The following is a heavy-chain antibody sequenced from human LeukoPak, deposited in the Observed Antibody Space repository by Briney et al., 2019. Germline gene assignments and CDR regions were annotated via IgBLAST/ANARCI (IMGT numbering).Heavy chain of an antibody. Sequence: YPSETLSLTCTVSGGSISSGDYYWSWIRQPPGKGLEWIGYIYYIGNTFYNPSLKSRVTISVDTSKNQFSLKLSSVTAADTAVYYCASAYCGGDCTPYWYFDLWGRGTLVTVSS. J-gene: IGHJ2*01. CDR2: IYYIGNT. CDR3: ASAYCGGDCTPYWYFDL. CDR1: GGSISSGDYY. V-gene: IGHV4-30-4*01. D-gene: IGHD2-21*02.